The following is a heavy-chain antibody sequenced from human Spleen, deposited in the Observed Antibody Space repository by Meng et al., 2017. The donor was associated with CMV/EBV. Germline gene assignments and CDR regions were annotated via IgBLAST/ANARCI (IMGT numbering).Heavy chain of an antibody. CDR2: IRYDAINK. D-gene: IGHD6-19*01. CDR3: AKDYQSSAGWNFDF. J-gene: IGHJ4*02. CDR1: GFTFSSYG. Sequence: GGSLRLSCAASGFTFSSYGMHWVRQAPGKGLEWVSFIRYDAINKYYTDSVKGRFTISRDNSKNTLYLQMNSLRPEDTAVYYCAKDYQSSAGWNFDFWGQGALVTVSS. V-gene: IGHV3-30*02.